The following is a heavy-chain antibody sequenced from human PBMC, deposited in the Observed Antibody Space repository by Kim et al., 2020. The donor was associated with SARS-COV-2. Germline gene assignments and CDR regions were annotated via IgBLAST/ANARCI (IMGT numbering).Heavy chain of an antibody. V-gene: IGHV3-23*01. J-gene: IGHJ1*01. CDR2: T. D-gene: IGHD2-15*01. CDR3: AKEVGKFFQY. Sequence: TNYSDSVKRRLTMSRNNSRNTLYLQMNRLRAEDTAGYYCAKEVGKFFQYWGQGTLVSVSS.